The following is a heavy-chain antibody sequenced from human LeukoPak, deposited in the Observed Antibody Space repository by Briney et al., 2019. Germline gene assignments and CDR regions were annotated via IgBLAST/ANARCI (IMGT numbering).Heavy chain of an antibody. CDR1: GFTFISYT. CDR3: ARVSVAGAVIDAFDI. Sequence: GGSLRLSCAASGFTFISYTMNWVPQAPGKGLEWVSSISGSSVYIYYADSVKGRFTISRDNAKNSLYLQMNSLRGEDTAVYYCARVSVAGAVIDAFDIWGQGTMVTVSS. D-gene: IGHD6-19*01. J-gene: IGHJ3*02. V-gene: IGHV3-21*01. CDR2: ISGSSVYI.